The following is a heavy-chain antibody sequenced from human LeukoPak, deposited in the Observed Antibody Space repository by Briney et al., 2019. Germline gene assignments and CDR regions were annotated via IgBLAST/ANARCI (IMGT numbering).Heavy chain of an antibody. Sequence: ASVKVSCKASGYTFTSYAMHWVRQAPGQRLEWMGWINAGNGNTKYSQKFQGRVTIIRDTSASTAYMELSSLRSEDTAVYYCARGYGDDPEGFFDYWGQGTLVTVSS. J-gene: IGHJ4*02. V-gene: IGHV1-3*01. CDR3: ARGYGDDPEGFFDY. CDR1: GYTFTSYA. D-gene: IGHD4-17*01. CDR2: INAGNGNT.